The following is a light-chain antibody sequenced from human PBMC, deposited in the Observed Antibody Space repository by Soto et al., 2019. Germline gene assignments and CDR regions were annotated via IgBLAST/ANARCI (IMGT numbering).Light chain of an antibody. V-gene: IGKV1-5*03. J-gene: IGKJ4*01. CDR3: QQYETYPLT. CDR2: SAS. Sequence: DIQITQSPSTLSASLGDRVTITCRASQNINGWLAWYRQEPGKAPELLIYSASTLETGVPSRFSGSGSGTEFSLTVSGLQPDDLATFYCQQYETYPLTFGGGT. CDR1: QNINGW.